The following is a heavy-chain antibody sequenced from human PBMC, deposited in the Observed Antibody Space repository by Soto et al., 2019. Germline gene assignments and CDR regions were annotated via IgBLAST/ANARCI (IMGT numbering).Heavy chain of an antibody. J-gene: IGHJ6*02. Sequence: PGGSLRLSCAASGFTFSSYERNWVRQAPGKGLEWVSYISSSGSTIYYADSVKGRFTISRDNAKNSLYLQMNSLRAEDTAVYYCARDRDTAMVLFNYYYGMDVWGQGTTVTVYS. CDR3: ARDRDTAMVLFNYYYGMDV. D-gene: IGHD5-18*01. V-gene: IGHV3-48*03. CDR2: ISSSGSTI. CDR1: GFTFSSYE.